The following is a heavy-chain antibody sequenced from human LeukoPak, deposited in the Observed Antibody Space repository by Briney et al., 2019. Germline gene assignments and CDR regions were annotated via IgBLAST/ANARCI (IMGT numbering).Heavy chain of an antibody. J-gene: IGHJ5*02. Sequence: PGGSLRLPCAASGFTFSSYGMHWVRQAPGKGLEWVAFIRYDGSNKCYADSVEGRFTISRDNSKNTLYLQMNSLRAEDTAVYYCAKGPPQPPENNWFDPWGQGTLVTVSS. CDR3: AKGPPQPPENNWFDP. V-gene: IGHV3-30*02. CDR1: GFTFSSYG. CDR2: IRYDGSNK.